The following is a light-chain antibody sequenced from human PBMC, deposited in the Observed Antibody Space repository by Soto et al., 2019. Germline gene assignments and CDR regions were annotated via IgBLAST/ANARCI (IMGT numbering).Light chain of an antibody. Sequence: EIVMTQSPATLSVSPGETATLSCRASQSVSTNLAWYQQKPGQAPRLLIYGASTRATGIPARFSGSGSGTDFTLSISSLEPEDFAVYYCQQRTDRPPWTFGQGTLLEIK. CDR1: QSVSTN. CDR2: GAS. V-gene: IGKV3-15*01. J-gene: IGKJ5*01. CDR3: QQRTDRPPWT.